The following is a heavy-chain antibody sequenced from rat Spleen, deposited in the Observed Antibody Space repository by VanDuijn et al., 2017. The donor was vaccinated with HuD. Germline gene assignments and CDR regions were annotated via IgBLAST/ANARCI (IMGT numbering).Heavy chain of an antibody. Sequence: EVQLVESGGGLVQPGRSLKLSCVASGFTFKNYWMTWIRQAPGKGLEWVASITNSAGSTYYPDSVKGRFTISRDTAENTLYLQMGSLRSEDTATYYCARRDSSLFAYWGQGTLVTVSS. V-gene: IGHV5-31*01. CDR1: GFTFKNYW. J-gene: IGHJ3*01. CDR2: ITNSAGST. CDR3: ARRDSSLFAY. D-gene: IGHD1-2*01.